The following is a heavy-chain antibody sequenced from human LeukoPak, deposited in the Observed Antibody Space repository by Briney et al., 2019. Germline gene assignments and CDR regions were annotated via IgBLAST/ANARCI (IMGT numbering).Heavy chain of an antibody. Sequence: PGGSLRLSCAASGFTFSSYAMSWVRQAPGKGLEWVSAISGSGGSTYYADSVKGRFTISRDNSKNTLYLQMNSLRAEDTVVYYCAKPSGYSYGYSDWGQGALVTVSS. D-gene: IGHD5-18*01. CDR3: AKPSGYSYGYSD. CDR2: ISGSGGST. J-gene: IGHJ4*02. V-gene: IGHV3-23*01. CDR1: GFTFSSYA.